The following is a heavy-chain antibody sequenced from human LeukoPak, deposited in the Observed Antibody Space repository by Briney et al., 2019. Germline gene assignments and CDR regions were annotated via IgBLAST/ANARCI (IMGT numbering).Heavy chain of an antibody. J-gene: IGHJ4*02. D-gene: IGHD3-22*01. CDR2: IIPIFGTA. V-gene: IGHV1-69*06. Sequence: GASVKVSCQASGYSFTGYYMHWVRQAPGQGLEWMGGIIPIFGTANYAQKFQGRVTITADKSTSTAYMELSSLRSEDTAVYYCARENKRYYDSSGGFDYWGQGTLVTVSS. CDR3: ARENKRYYDSSGGFDY. CDR1: GYSFTGYY.